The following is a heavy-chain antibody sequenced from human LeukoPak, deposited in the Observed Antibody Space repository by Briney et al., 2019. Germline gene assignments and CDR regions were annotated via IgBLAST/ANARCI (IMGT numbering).Heavy chain of an antibody. J-gene: IGHJ4*02. CDR2: IYYSGST. CDR3: ASDTRYSSSWYFYGS. CDR1: GGSVSSGSYY. D-gene: IGHD6-13*01. V-gene: IGHV4-61*01. Sequence: SETLSLTCTVSGGSVSSGSYYWSWIRQPPGKGLERIGYIYYSGSTNYNPSLKSRVTISVDTSKNQFSLKLSSVTAADTAVYYCASDTRYSSSWYFYGSWGQGTLVTVSS.